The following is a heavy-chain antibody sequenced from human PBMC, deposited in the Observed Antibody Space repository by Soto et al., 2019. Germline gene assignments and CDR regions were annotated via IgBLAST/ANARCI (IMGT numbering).Heavy chain of an antibody. Sequence: SETLSLTCTVSGGSISSSSYYWGWIRQPPGKGLEWIGSIYYSGSTYYNPSLKSRVTISVDTSKNQFSLKLSSVTAADTAVYYCARRWGRIAAANSFDPWGQGTLVTVSS. V-gene: IGHV4-39*01. D-gene: IGHD6-13*01. CDR2: IYYSGST. CDR1: GGSISSSSYY. CDR3: ARRWGRIAAANSFDP. J-gene: IGHJ5*02.